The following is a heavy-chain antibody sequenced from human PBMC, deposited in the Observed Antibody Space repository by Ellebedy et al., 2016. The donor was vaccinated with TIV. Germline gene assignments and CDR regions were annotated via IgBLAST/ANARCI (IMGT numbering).Heavy chain of an antibody. CDR3: APRGYDYVWGSYRPLF. D-gene: IGHD3-16*02. Sequence: GGSLRLSXVASGFTFSSYWMSWVRQAPGKGLEWVANIKQDGSEKYYVDSVKGRFTISRDNAKNSLYLQMNSLRAEDTAVYYCAPRGYDYVWGSYRPLFWGQGTLVTVSS. J-gene: IGHJ4*02. V-gene: IGHV3-7*01. CDR2: IKQDGSEK. CDR1: GFTFSSYW.